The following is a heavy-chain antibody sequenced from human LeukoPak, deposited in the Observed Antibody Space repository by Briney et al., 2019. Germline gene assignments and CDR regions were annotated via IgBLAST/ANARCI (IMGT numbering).Heavy chain of an antibody. CDR1: GFSFSSYS. Sequence: GGSLRLSCAASGFSFSSYSMNWVRQAPGKGLEWVSSISSSSSYIYYADSVKGRFTISRDNAKNSLYLQMNSLRAEDTAVYYCARGHDPYYMDVWGKGTTVTVSS. CDR3: ARGHDPYYMDV. V-gene: IGHV3-21*01. CDR2: ISSSSSYI. J-gene: IGHJ6*03. D-gene: IGHD3-3*01.